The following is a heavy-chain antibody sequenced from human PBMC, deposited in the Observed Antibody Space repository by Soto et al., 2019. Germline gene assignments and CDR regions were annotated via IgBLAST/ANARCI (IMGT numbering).Heavy chain of an antibody. CDR3: ARGGVVPAATSRVTAPIDY. CDR1: GGTFRTYG. Sequence: GASVKVSCKASGGTFRTYGFTWVRQAPGQGLEWVGGIIPIVGTANYAQRFQGRATIIADESTSTAYMELRRLRSEDTAVYYCARGGVVPAATSRVTAPIDYWGQGTLVTVSS. V-gene: IGHV1-69*13. CDR2: IIPIVGTA. J-gene: IGHJ4*02. D-gene: IGHD2-2*01.